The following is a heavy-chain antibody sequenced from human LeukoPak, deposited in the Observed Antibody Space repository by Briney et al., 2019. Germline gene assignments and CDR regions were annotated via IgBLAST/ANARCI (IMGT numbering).Heavy chain of an antibody. D-gene: IGHD1-26*01. J-gene: IGHJ4*02. CDR1: GFTFSSYW. CDR3: AKGTVGALGTPFDY. V-gene: IGHV3-7*03. Sequence: GGSLRLSCAASGFTFSSYWMSWVRQAPGKGLEWVANIKQDESEKYYVDSVKGRFTISRDNAKNSLYLQMNSLRAEDMALYYCAKGTVGALGTPFDYWGQGTLVTVSS. CDR2: IKQDESEK.